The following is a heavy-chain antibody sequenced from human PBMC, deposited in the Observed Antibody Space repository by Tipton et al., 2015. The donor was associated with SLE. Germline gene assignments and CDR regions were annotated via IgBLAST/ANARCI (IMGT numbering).Heavy chain of an antibody. CDR3: ARDRFGYNCFDP. J-gene: IGHJ5*02. Sequence: TLSLTCTVSGDPITNFYWGWIRQPPGKGPECIGYIYHTGSTRLNPSLESRVTMSVDTSKNQFSLKLSSVTAADTASYYCARDRFGYNCFDPWGQGTLVTVAS. CDR1: GDPITNFY. V-gene: IGHV4-59*01. D-gene: IGHD3-16*01. CDR2: IYHTGST.